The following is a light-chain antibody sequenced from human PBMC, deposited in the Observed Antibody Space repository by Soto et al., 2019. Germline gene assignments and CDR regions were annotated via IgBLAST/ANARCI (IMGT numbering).Light chain of an antibody. CDR2: GAS. CDR3: QQYNNWPLLFT. J-gene: IGKJ3*01. Sequence: EIVMTQSPATLSVSPGERATLSCRASQSVSSNLAWYQQKPGQAPRLLIYGASTRATGIPARFSGSGSGTEFTLTISSLQSEDFAVYNCQQYNNWPLLFTFGPGTKVDIK. V-gene: IGKV3-15*01. CDR1: QSVSSN.